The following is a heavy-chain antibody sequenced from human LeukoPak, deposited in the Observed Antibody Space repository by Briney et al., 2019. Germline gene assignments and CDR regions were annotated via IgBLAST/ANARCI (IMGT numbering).Heavy chain of an antibody. CDR2: IIPIFGTA. Sequence: SVKVSCKASGGTFSSYAISWVRQAPGQGLEWMGGIIPIFGTANYAQKFQGRVTITTDESTSTAYMELSSLRPEDTAVYYCAREGIFGARSQAHWGQGTLVTVSS. CDR3: AREGIFGARSQAH. J-gene: IGHJ4*02. V-gene: IGHV1-69*05. D-gene: IGHD3-3*01. CDR1: GGTFSSYA.